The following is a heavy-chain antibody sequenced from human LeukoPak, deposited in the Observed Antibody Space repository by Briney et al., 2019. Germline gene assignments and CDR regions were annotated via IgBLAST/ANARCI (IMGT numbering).Heavy chain of an antibody. Sequence: PSETLSLTCTVSGGSISSYYWSWIRQPPGKGLEWIGYIYYSGSTNYNPSLKSRVTISVDTSKNQFSLKLSSVTAADTAVYYCARDQECSSTSCYGGYNWFDPWGQGTLVTVSS. CDR2: IYYSGST. J-gene: IGHJ5*02. CDR3: ARDQECSSTSCYGGYNWFDP. CDR1: GGSISSYY. V-gene: IGHV4-59*12. D-gene: IGHD2-2*01.